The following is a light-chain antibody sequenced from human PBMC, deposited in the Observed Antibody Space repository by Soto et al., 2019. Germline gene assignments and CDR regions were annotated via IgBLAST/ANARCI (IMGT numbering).Light chain of an antibody. J-gene: IGLJ2*01. CDR2: DVS. V-gene: IGLV2-14*01. CDR3: SSYMSTSTPVL. CDR1: STDVGGYNY. Sequence: QSALTQPASVSGSPGQSITISCTASSTDVGGYNYVSWFQQHPGKAPKLMIYDVSNRPSGVSERFSGSKSGNTASLTISGLQAEDEADYYCSSYMSTSTPVLFGGGTKVTVL.